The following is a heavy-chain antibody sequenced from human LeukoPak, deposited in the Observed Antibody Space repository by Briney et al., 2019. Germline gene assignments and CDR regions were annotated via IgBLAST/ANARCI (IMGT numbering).Heavy chain of an antibody. CDR3: ARAGYSSSWYPDFDY. Sequence: ASVKVSCKASGYTFTSYGISWVRQAPGQGLEWMGWISAYNGNTNYAQKLQGRVTMTTDTSTSTAYMELRSLRSDDTAVYYCARAGYSSSWYPDFDYWGQGTLVTVSS. J-gene: IGHJ4*02. CDR2: ISAYNGNT. CDR1: GYTFTSYG. D-gene: IGHD6-13*01. V-gene: IGHV1-18*01.